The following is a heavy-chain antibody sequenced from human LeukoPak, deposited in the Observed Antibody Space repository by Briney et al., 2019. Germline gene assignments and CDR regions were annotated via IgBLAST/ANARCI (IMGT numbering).Heavy chain of an antibody. D-gene: IGHD2-15*01. Sequence: GGSLRLSCAASGFTFSSYGMHWVRQAPGKGLEWVAVIWYDGSNKYYADSVKGRFTISRDNSKNTLYLQMNSLRAEDTAVYYCARDRVVGASPTVPGYWGQGTLVTVSS. CDR2: IWYDGSNK. CDR1: GFTFSSYG. CDR3: ARDRVVGASPTVPGY. V-gene: IGHV3-33*01. J-gene: IGHJ4*02.